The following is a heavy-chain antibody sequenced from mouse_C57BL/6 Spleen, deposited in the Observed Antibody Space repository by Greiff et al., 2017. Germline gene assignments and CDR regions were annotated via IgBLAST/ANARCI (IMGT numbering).Heavy chain of an antibody. J-gene: IGHJ2*01. D-gene: IGHD3-2*02. Sequence: QVQLQQSGPELVKPGASVKISCKASGYAFSSSWMHWVKQRPGKGLEWIGRIYPGDGDTNYNGKFKGKATLTADKSSSTAYMQLSSLTSEDSAVYFYARSGDWDYWGQGTTLTVSS. CDR2: IYPGDGDT. CDR3: ARSGDWDY. V-gene: IGHV1-82*01. CDR1: GYAFSSSW.